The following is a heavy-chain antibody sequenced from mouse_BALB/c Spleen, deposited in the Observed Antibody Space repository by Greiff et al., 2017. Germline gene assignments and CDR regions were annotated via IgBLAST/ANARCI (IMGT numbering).Heavy chain of an antibody. V-gene: IGHV7-3*02. D-gene: IGHD1-1*02. CDR2: IRNKANGYTT. CDR3: ARYYGYFDY. CDR1: GFTFTDYY. J-gene: IGHJ2*01. Sequence: EVKLVESGGGLVQPGGSLRLSCATSGFTFTDYYMSWVRQPPGKALEWLGFIRNKANGYTTEYSASVKGRFTISRDNSQSILYLQMNTLRAEDSATYYCARYYGYFDYWGQGTTLTVSS.